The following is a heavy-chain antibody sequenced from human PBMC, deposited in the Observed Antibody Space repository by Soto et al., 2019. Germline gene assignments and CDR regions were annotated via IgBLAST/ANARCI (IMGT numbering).Heavy chain of an antibody. J-gene: IGHJ6*02. Sequence: SVKVSCKASGCTFSSYAITWVRQAPGQGLEWMGGIIPIFGTANYAQKFQGRVTITADESTSTAYMELSSLRSEDTAVYYCARERSFYYGSGTSHLPNYYYGMDVWGQGTTVTVSS. V-gene: IGHV1-69*13. CDR2: IIPIFGTA. D-gene: IGHD3-10*01. CDR1: GCTFSSYA. CDR3: ARERSFYYGSGTSHLPNYYYGMDV.